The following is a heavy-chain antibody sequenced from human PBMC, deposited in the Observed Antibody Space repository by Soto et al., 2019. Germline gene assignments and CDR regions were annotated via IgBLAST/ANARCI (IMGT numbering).Heavy chain of an antibody. Sequence: EVQLLESGGDLVQPGGSLRLSCAASGFTFSTYAMSWVRQAPGKGLEWVSSITRAGATYYADSVKGRFTTSRDNSKNTLYLQMNSLRPEDTAVYYCAYRTGFDYWGQGTLVTVSS. CDR3: AYRTGFDY. CDR1: GFTFSTYA. V-gene: IGHV3-23*01. J-gene: IGHJ4*02. CDR2: ITRAGAT.